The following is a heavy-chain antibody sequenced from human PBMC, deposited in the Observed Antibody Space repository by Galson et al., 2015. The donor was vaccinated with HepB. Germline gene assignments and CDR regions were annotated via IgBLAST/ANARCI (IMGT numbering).Heavy chain of an antibody. CDR3: AKTSGSYDY. Sequence: SLRLSCAASGFTFSSTVMTWVRQPPGKGLEWVSVISVSGASTDFADSVRSRFTISRDNSKNTLYLQMNSLRVEDTAVYYCAKTSGSYDYWGQGTLVTVSS. D-gene: IGHD3-22*01. CDR1: GFTFSSTV. V-gene: IGHV3-23*01. J-gene: IGHJ4*02. CDR2: ISVSGAST.